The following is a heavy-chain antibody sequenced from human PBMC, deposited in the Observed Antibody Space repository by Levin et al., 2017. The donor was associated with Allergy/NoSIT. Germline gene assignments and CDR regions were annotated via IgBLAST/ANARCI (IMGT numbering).Heavy chain of an antibody. J-gene: IGHJ3*02. CDR3: ARAPPIYYGSSGSHRTADAFHT. D-gene: IGHD3-22*01. Sequence: SETLSLTCTVSASSIASDNCYWAWIRQHPGKGLQWIGNIYYTGSTSYHPSLRGRVIISTDTSNNQVSLQLSSVTAADTAVYVCARAPPIYYGSSGSHRTADAFHTWGRGTMVTVSS. V-gene: IGHV4-31*03. CDR1: ASSIASDNCY. CDR2: IYYTGST.